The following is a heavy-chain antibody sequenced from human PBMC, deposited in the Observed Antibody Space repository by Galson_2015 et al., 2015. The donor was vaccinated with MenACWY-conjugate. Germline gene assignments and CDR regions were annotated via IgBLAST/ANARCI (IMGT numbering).Heavy chain of an antibody. Sequence: ETLSLTCTVSGGSISSSRYYWDWIRQPPGKGLEWIGNIDYSGTSYYNPSLESRVTISVDTSKNQFSLKLSSVTAADTAVYYCARVAYYDSSASYYSYYYMDVWGKGSTVTVSS. J-gene: IGHJ6*03. D-gene: IGHD3-22*01. V-gene: IGHV4-39*01. CDR2: IDYSGTS. CDR3: ARVAYYDSSASYYSYYYMDV. CDR1: GGSISSSRYY.